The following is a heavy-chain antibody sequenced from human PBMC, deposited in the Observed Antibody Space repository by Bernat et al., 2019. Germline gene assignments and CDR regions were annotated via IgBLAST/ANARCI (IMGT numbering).Heavy chain of an antibody. CDR2: IWYDGSNE. CDR1: KFTFSSYG. J-gene: IGHJ6*02. Sequence: QVQVVESGGGVVQPGRSLRLSCEASKFTFSSYGMHWVRQAPGKGPEWVAVIWYDGSNENYADSVKGRFTSSRDNSKNTLYLQMNSLRAEDTAVYYCARVSLYGAQASGMAVWGQGTTVTVSS. V-gene: IGHV3-33*01. D-gene: IGHD4-17*01. CDR3: ARVSLYGAQASGMAV.